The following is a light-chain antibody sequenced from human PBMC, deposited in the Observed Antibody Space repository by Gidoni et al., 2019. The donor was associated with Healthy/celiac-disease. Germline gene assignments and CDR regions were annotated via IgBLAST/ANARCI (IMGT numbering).Light chain of an antibody. J-gene: IGKJ3*01. CDR2: DAS. CDR1: QSVGSSY. V-gene: IGKV3D-20*01. Sequence: EIVLTQSPATLSLSPGERATLSCGASQSVGSSYLAWYQQKPGLAPRLLIYDASNRATGIPDRFSGSGSGTDFTLTISRLEPEDFAVYYCQQYGSSLFTFGPGTKVDIK. CDR3: QQYGSSLFT.